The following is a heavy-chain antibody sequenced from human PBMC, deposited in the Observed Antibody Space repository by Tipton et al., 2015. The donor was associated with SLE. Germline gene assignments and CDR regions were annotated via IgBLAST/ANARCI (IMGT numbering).Heavy chain of an antibody. D-gene: IGHD2-15*01. CDR1: GFTFSSYE. V-gene: IGHV3-48*03. Sequence: SLRLSCAASGFTFSSYEMNWVRQAPGKGLEWVSYISSSGSTIYYADSVKGRFTISRDNAKNSLYLQMNSLRAEDTAVYYCARDRGYCSGGSCYYFDYWGQGTLVTVSS. J-gene: IGHJ4*02. CDR3: ARDRGYCSGGSCYYFDY. CDR2: ISSSGSTI.